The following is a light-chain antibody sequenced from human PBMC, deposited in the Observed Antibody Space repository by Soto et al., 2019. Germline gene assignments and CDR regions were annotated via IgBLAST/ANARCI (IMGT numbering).Light chain of an antibody. J-gene: IGLJ2*01. CDR3: SSYTRTNFVI. V-gene: IGLV2-14*01. CDR1: SGDIGDYKY. Sequence: QSALTQPASVSGSPGQSITISCTGSSGDIGDYKYVSWYKQHPGKTPKLMIYDVSNRPSGVSNRFSASNSVNTASLTISGLQAEHEADYYCSSYTRTNFVIFGGGTKLTVL. CDR2: DVS.